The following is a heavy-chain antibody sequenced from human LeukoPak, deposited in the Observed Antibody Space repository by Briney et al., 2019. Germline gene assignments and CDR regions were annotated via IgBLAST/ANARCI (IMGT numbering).Heavy chain of an antibody. Sequence: GGSLRLSCAASGFTFSSYGMHWVRQAPGKGLEWVAVISYDGSNKYYADSVKGRFTISRDNSKNTLYLQMNGLRSEDTAVYYCVRETCSSASCLSSKYYYYYMDVWGKGTTVTVSS. J-gene: IGHJ6*03. CDR1: GFTFSSYG. D-gene: IGHD2-2*01. V-gene: IGHV3-30*03. CDR3: VRETCSSASCLSSKYYYYYMDV. CDR2: ISYDGSNK.